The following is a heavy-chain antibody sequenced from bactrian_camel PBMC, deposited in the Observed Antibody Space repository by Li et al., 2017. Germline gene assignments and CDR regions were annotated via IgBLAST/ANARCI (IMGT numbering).Heavy chain of an antibody. Sequence: VQLVESGGGSVQPGGSLRLSCAASGYTYSSICMGWFRQAPGKEREAVATIYIAFRPDDQRTYYADSVKGRFTISEDYAKSMVYLQMDSLKPEDTAMYFCAATGMRYAPPRCDPQNEYNYWGQGTQVTVS. CDR3: AATGMRYAPPRCDPQNEYNY. CDR1: GYTYSSIC. D-gene: IGHD4*01. J-gene: IGHJ4*01. V-gene: IGHV3S40*01. CDR2: IYIAFRPDDQRT.